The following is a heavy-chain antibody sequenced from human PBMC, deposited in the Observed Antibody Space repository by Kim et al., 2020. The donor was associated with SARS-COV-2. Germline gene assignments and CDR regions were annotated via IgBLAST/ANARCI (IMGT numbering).Heavy chain of an antibody. CDR3: AREYYDILTGYYILHGMDV. Sequence: ASVKVSCKASGYTFTSYAMHWVRQAPGQRLEWMGWINAGNGNTKYSQKFQGRVTITRDTSASTAYMELSSLRSEDTAVYYCAREYYDILTGYYILHGMDVWGQGTTVTVSS. V-gene: IGHV1-3*01. CDR2: INAGNGNT. CDR1: GYTFTSYA. J-gene: IGHJ6*02. D-gene: IGHD3-9*01.